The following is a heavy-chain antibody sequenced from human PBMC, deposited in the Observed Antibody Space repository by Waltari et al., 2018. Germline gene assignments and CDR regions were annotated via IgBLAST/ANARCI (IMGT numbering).Heavy chain of an antibody. V-gene: IGHV3-30*04. Sequence: QVQLVESGGGVVQPGRSLRLSCAASGFGFSSYPMHWVRRAPGKGREWVGVIHFDVDNKYYTESVRGRFTISRDNPRNTLSLQMNSLRGEDTAVYFCVRGRMATINTRNGLDVWGQGTTVTVSS. CDR2: IHFDVDNK. CDR1: GFGFSSYP. J-gene: IGHJ6*02. CDR3: VRGRMATINTRNGLDV. D-gene: IGHD2-15*01.